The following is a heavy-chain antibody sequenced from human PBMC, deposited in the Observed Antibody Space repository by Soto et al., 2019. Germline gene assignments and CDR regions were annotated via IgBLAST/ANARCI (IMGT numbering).Heavy chain of an antibody. J-gene: IGHJ5*02. D-gene: IGHD6-19*01. CDR3: TREQSDDNYFDP. V-gene: IGHV4-61*01. CDR1: GAPVSSSNYY. Sequence: SETLSLTCTVSGAPVSSSNYYWTWLRQPPGKGLEWLGYIYYSGRTNYNPSLKSRGTISLDKSKSQFSLRLISVTAADTAVYYCTREQSDDNYFDPWGQGTLVTVS. CDR2: IYYSGRT.